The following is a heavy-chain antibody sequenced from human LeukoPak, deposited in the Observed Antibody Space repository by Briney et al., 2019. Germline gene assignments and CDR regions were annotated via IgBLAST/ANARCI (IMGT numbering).Heavy chain of an antibody. Sequence: GGSLRLSCAASGFTFSSYAMSWVRQAPGKGLEWVSAISGSGGSTYYADSVKGRFTISRDNSKNTLYLQMNSLRAEDTAVYYCANSPMVRGSYYFDYWGQGTLVTVSS. V-gene: IGHV3-23*01. D-gene: IGHD3-10*01. CDR2: ISGSGGST. J-gene: IGHJ4*02. CDR3: ANSPMVRGSYYFDY. CDR1: GFTFSSYA.